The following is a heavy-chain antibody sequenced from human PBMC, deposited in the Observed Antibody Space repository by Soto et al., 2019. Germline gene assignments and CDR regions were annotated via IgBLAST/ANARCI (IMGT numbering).Heavy chain of an antibody. CDR2: IVVGSGNT. J-gene: IGHJ6*02. CDR1: GFTFTSSA. V-gene: IGHV1-58*01. Sequence: SVKVSCKACGFTFTSSAVQWVRQARGQRFEWIGWIVVGSGNTNYAQKFQERVTITRDMSTSTAYMELSSLRSEDTAVYYCGHGYSYGRNYYYYGMDVWGQGTTVTVSS. D-gene: IGHD5-18*01. CDR3: GHGYSYGRNYYYYGMDV.